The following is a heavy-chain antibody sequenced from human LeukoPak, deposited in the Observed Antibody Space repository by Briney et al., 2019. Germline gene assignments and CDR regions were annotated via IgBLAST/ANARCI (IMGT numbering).Heavy chain of an antibody. CDR2: FDPEDGET. Sequence: ASVKVSCKVSGYTLTELSMHWVRQAPGKGLEWMGGFDPEDGETIYAQKFQGRATMTEETSTDTAYMELRSLRSDDTAVYYCARRYYSSLSDYWGQGTLVTVSS. D-gene: IGHD6-13*01. CDR3: ARRYYSSLSDY. V-gene: IGHV1-24*01. J-gene: IGHJ4*02. CDR1: GYTLTELS.